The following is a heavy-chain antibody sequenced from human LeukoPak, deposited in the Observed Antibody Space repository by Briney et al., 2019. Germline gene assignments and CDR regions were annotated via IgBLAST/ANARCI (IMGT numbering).Heavy chain of an antibody. D-gene: IGHD6-13*01. CDR1: GYTFTSYG. V-gene: IGHV1-18*01. CDR3: ARANGYSSSWYGWHYYYYGMDV. J-gene: IGHJ6*02. CDR2: ISAYNGNT. Sequence: GASVTASCKASGYTFTSYGISWVRQAPGQGLEWMGWISAYNGNTNYAQKLRGRVIMTTDTSTSTAYMELRSLRSDDTAVYYCARANGYSSSWYGWHYYYYGMDVWGQGTTVTVSS.